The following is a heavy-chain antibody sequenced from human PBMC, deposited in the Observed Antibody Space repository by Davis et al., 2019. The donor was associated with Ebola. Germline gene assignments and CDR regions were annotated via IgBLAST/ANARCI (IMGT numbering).Heavy chain of an antibody. V-gene: IGHV3-72*01. CDR2: TRNKANSYTT. Sequence: GESLKISCAASGFTFSDHYMDWVRQAPGKGLEWVGRTRNKANSYTTEYAASVKGRFTISRDDSKNSLYLQMNSLKTEDTAVYYCASGLDYYYYGMDVWGQGTTVTVSS. CDR1: GFTFSDHY. CDR3: ASGLDYYYYGMDV. J-gene: IGHJ6*02.